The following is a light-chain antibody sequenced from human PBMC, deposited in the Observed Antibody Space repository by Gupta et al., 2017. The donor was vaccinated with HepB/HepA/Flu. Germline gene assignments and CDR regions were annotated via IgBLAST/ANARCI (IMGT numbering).Light chain of an antibody. CDR3: QQYYNNPWT. J-gene: IGKJ1*01. CDR1: QAITTY. V-gene: IGKV1-8*01. Sequence: AIRMTQSPSSFSASTGDRVTITCRASQAITTYLAWYQQKAGSPTKLLIYGGSAVEGGVPSRSSGRGAGTDFTLTISSLQSEDVATYYWQQYYNNPWTFGEGTTVDIK. CDR2: GGS.